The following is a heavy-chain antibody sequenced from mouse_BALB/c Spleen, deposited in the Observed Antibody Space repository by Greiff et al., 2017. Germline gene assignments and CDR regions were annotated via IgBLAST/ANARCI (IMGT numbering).Heavy chain of an antibody. J-gene: IGHJ3*01. D-gene: IGHD1-1*01. CDR3: ARDAYYGSSLAWFAY. CDR2: IFPGSGNT. V-gene: IGHV1-66*01. CDR1: GYSFTSYY. Sequence: QVQLQQSGPELVKPGASVKISCKASGYSFTSYYIHWVKQRPGQGLEWIGWIFPGSGNTKYNEKFKGKATLTADTSSSTAYMQLSSLTSEDSAVYFCARDAYYGSSLAWFAYWGQGTLVTVSA.